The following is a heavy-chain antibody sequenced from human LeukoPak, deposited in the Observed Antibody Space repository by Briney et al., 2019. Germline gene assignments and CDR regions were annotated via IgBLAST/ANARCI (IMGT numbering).Heavy chain of an antibody. V-gene: IGHV1-8*01. CDR3: ARGEKPAGTDY. CDR1: GYNFKSYD. D-gene: IGHD6-19*01. Sequence: GASVKVSCKASGYNFKSYDINWVRQATGQGLEWMGWMNPNSGNTGYAQKFQGRVTMTRNTSISTAYMELSSLRSEDTAVYYCARGEKPAGTDYWGQGTLVTVSS. J-gene: IGHJ4*02. CDR2: MNPNSGNT.